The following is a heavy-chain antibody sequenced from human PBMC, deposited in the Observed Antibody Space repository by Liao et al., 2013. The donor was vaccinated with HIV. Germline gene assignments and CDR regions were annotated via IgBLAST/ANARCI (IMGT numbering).Heavy chain of an antibody. D-gene: IGHD3-10*01. J-gene: IGHJ6*03. CDR3: ARGPGAGKYMDV. Sequence: QVQLQQWGAGLLKPSETLSLTCAVYGGSFSSYYWSWIRQPPREGAWSGLGKVNHSGYTNYNPSLKSRVTISVDTSKSQFSLKLSSVTAADTAVYFCARGPGAGKYMDVWGKGTTVTVSS. CDR2: VNHSGYT. V-gene: IGHV4-34*01. CDR1: GGSFSSYY.